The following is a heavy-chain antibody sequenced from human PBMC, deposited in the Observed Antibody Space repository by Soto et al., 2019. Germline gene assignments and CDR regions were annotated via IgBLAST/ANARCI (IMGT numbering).Heavy chain of an antibody. V-gene: IGHV1-69*12. CDR1: GGTFSSYA. J-gene: IGHJ4*02. CDR3: AAPYGSGSYYNGFDY. CDR2: IIPIFGTA. Sequence: QVQLVQSGAEVKKPGSSVKVSCQASGGTFSSYAISWVRQAPGQGLEWMGGIIPIFGTANYAQKFQGRVTITADESTSTAYMELSSLRSEDTAVYYWAAPYGSGSYYNGFDYWGQGTLVTVSS. D-gene: IGHD3-10*01.